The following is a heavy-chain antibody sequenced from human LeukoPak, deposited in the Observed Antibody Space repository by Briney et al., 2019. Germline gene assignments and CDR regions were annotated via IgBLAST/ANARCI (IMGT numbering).Heavy chain of an antibody. CDR3: ECNPGVSRGYTFDY. J-gene: IGHJ4*02. Sequence: PGGSLRLSCAAVGFTFSSYAMSWVRQSPARGLEWVSSLRGDGETFYADSVKGRFTISRDNSKNTLYLQMNSLRAEDTAVYYCECNPGVSRGYTFDYWGQGTLVTVSS. V-gene: IGHV3-23*01. CDR2: LRGDGET. D-gene: IGHD3-10*01. CDR1: GFTFSSYA.